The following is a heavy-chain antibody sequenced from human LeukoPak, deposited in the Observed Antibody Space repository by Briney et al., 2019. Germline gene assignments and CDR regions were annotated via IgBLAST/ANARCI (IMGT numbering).Heavy chain of an antibody. J-gene: IGHJ5*02. CDR3: ARDPLWFGELLSGYNWFDP. D-gene: IGHD3-10*01. CDR2: INPNSGGT. Sequence: GASVKVSCKASGYTFTGYYMHWVRQAPGQGLEWMGWINPNSGGTNYAQKFQGRVTMTRDTSISTAYMELSRLRSDDTAVYYCARDPLWFGELLSGYNWFDPWGQGTLVTVSS. CDR1: GYTFTGYY. V-gene: IGHV1-2*02.